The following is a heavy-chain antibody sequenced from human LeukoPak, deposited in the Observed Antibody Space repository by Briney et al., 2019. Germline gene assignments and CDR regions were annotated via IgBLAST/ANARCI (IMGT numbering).Heavy chain of an antibody. D-gene: IGHD3-3*01. J-gene: IGHJ6*02. V-gene: IGHV3-30-3*01. Sequence: GGSLRLSCAASGFTFSSYAMHWVRQAPGKGLEWVAVISYDGSNKYYADSVKGRFTISRDNSKNTLYLQINSLRAEDTAVYYCARDLGPYDFWSGYPYYYYYYGMDVWGQGTTVTVSS. CDR3: ARDLGPYDFWSGYPYYYYYYGMDV. CDR1: GFTFSSYA. CDR2: ISYDGSNK.